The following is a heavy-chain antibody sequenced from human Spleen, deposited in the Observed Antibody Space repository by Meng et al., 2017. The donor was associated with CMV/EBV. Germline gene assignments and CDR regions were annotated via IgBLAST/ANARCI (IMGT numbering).Heavy chain of an antibody. CDR2: INGDGSST. CDR1: GFTFSDYW. D-gene: IGHD1-26*01. CDR3: ARARWSQELPGFTDGY. Sequence: GGSLRLSCAASGFTFSDYWMHWVRQAPGKGLVWVSRINGDGSSTTYADSVKGRFTISRDNAKNTLYLQMNSLRAEDTAVYYCARARWSQELPGFTDGYWGQGTLVTVSS. J-gene: IGHJ4*02. V-gene: IGHV3-74*01.